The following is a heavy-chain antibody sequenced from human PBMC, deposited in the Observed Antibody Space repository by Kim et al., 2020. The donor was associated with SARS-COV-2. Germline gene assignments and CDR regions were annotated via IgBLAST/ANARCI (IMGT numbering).Heavy chain of an antibody. Sequence: ASVKVSCKASGYTFTSYYMHWVLQAPGQGLEWMGITNPSGGSTSYAQKFQGRVTMTRDTSTSTVYMELSSLRSEDTAVYYCARTYYDYVWGSYRSIYFDYWGQGTLVTVSS. CDR3: ARTYYDYVWGSYRSIYFDY. J-gene: IGHJ4*02. CDR2: TNPSGGST. D-gene: IGHD3-16*02. V-gene: IGHV1-46*01. CDR1: GYTFTSYY.